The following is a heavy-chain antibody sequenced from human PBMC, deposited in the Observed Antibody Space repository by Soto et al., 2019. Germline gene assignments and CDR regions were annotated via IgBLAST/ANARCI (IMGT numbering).Heavy chain of an antibody. CDR3: ARDSGSYYPAAFDI. V-gene: IGHV4-39*02. D-gene: IGHD1-26*01. CDR2: IYYSGST. CDR1: GGSISSSSYY. J-gene: IGHJ3*02. Sequence: SETLSLTCTVSGGSISSSSYYWGWIRQPPGKGLEWIGSIYYSGSTYYNPSLKSRVTISVDTSKNQFSLKLSSVTAADTAVYYCARDSGSYYPAAFDIWGQGTMVTVSS.